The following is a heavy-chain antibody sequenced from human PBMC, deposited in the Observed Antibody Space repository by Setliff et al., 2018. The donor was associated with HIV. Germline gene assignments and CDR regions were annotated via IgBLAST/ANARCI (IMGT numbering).Heavy chain of an antibody. Sequence: PSETLSLTCTVSGDSISRHDWTWIRQPPGKGLEWIGQIYYDGTTNYNPSIKSRVTISVDTSKNQLSLRLTSVTEADTAVFYCARRVGLTISGAPNQYYYMDVWGKGTTVTVSS. J-gene: IGHJ6*03. D-gene: IGHD3-3*01. CDR1: GDSISRHD. CDR3: ARRVGLTISGAPNQYYYMDV. V-gene: IGHV4-59*11. CDR2: IYYDGTT.